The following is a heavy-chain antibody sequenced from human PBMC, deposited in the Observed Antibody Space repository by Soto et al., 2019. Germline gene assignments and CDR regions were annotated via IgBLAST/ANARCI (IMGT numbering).Heavy chain of an antibody. J-gene: IGHJ6*02. Sequence: XETLSLTCTVAGGSISSSSYYWGWIRQPPGKGLEWIGSIYYSGSTYYNPSLKSRVTISVDTSKNQFSLKLSSVTAADTAVYYCARHGAVRTGYYYYGMDVWGQGTTVTVSS. V-gene: IGHV4-39*01. CDR1: GGSISSSSYY. CDR2: IYYSGST. D-gene: IGHD4-17*01. CDR3: ARHGAVRTGYYYYGMDV.